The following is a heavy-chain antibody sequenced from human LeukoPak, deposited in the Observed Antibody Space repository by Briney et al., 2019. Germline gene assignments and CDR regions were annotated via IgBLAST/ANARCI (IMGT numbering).Heavy chain of an antibody. CDR3: ARAPTLYYYNMGV. V-gene: IGHV4-59*01. J-gene: IGHJ6*03. CDR1: GGSISSYY. CDR2: IYYSGST. Sequence: SETLSLTCTVSGGSISSYYWSWIRQPPGKGLEWIGYIYYSGSTNYNPSLKSRVTISVDTSKNQFSLKLSSVTAADTAVYYCARAPTLYYYNMGVWGKGTTVTVSS.